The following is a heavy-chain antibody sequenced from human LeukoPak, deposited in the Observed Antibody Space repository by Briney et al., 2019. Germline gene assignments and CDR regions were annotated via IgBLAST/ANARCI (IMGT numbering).Heavy chain of an antibody. CDR3: ARVGDYDSSGYADY. J-gene: IGHJ4*02. V-gene: IGHV1-18*04. Sequence: ASVKVSCKASGYTFTSYYMHWVRQAPGQGLEWMGWISAYNGNTNYAQKLQGRVTMTTDTSTSTAYMELRSLRSDDTAVYYCARVGDYDSSGYADYWGQGTLVTVSS. CDR2: ISAYNGNT. D-gene: IGHD3-22*01. CDR1: GYTFTSYY.